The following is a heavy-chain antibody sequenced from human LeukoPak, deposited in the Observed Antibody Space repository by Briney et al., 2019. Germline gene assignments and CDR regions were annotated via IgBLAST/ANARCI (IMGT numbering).Heavy chain of an antibody. CDR2: TYYRSKWYN. V-gene: IGHV6-1*01. CDR3: ATGVGYTHGYYYFDY. D-gene: IGHD5-18*01. Sequence: SQTLSLTCAISGDSFSSNSAAWTWIRQSPSRGLEWLGRTYYRSKWYNEYAISVKSRITINPDTSRNQFALQLNSVTPEDTAVYYCATGVGYTHGYYYFDYWGQGTLVTVSS. CDR1: GDSFSSNSAA. J-gene: IGHJ4*02.